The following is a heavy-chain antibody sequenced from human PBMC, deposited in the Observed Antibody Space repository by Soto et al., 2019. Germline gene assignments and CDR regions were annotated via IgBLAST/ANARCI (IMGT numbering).Heavy chain of an antibody. CDR1: GFTFSSYG. Sequence: QVQLVESGGGVVQPGRSLRLSCAASGFTFSSYGMHWVRQAPGKGLEWVAVISYDGSNKYYADSVKGRFTISRDNSKNTLYLQMNSLRAEDTAVYYCAKGHARDMIVGGFDIWGQGTMVTVSS. J-gene: IGHJ3*02. V-gene: IGHV3-30*18. D-gene: IGHD3-22*01. CDR2: ISYDGSNK. CDR3: AKGHARDMIVGGFDI.